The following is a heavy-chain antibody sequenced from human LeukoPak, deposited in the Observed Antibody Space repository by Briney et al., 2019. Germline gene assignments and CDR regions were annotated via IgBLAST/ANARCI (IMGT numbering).Heavy chain of an antibody. V-gene: IGHV4-34*01. CDR2: INHSGST. CDR1: GGSFSGYY. D-gene: IGHD6-13*01. Sequence: SETLSLTCAVYGGSFSGYYWSWIRQPPGKGLEWIGEINHSGSTNYSPSLKSRVTISVDTSKNQFSLKLSSVTAADTAVYYCAREGIAAAGTAKNAFDIWGQGTMVTVSS. J-gene: IGHJ3*02. CDR3: AREGIAAAGTAKNAFDI.